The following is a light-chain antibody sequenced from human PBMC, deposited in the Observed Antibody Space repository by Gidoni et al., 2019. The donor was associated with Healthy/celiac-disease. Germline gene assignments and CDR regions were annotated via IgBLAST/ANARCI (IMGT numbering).Light chain of an antibody. CDR1: QGISSY. Sequence: DIQSTQSPSFLSASVGDRVTITCRASQGISSYLAWYQQKPGKAPKLLIYAASTLQSGVPSSFSGSGSGAEFTLTISSLQPEDFATYYCQQLNSYPPLFTFGPGTKVDIK. V-gene: IGKV1-9*01. CDR3: QQLNSYPPLFT. CDR2: AAS. J-gene: IGKJ3*01.